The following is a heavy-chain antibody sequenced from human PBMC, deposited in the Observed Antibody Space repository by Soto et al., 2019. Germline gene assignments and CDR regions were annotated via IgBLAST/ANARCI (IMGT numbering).Heavy chain of an antibody. CDR1: GGTFSRYA. CDR3: ARDLDYYGSGSHYYYVMGV. J-gene: IGHJ6*02. V-gene: IGHV1-69*13. Sequence: VSSVKVSCKASGGTFSRYAFSWVRQAPGQGLEWMGGIVPIYGTRGFAQKFQGRLTITADEPTRTAYMELSSLRSEDTAVYYCARDLDYYGSGSHYYYVMGVWG. CDR2: IVPIYGTR. D-gene: IGHD3-10*01.